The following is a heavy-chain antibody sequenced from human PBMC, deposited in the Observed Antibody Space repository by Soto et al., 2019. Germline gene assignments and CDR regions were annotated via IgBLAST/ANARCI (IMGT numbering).Heavy chain of an antibody. CDR3: EKDVNRGAVAYYFDY. CDR2: INGSGGST. J-gene: IGHJ4*02. V-gene: IGHV3-23*01. Sequence: GGSLRLPCAASGFTFSSYAMSWVRQAPGKGLEWVSAINGSGGSTYYADSVKGRLTISRDNSKNTLYLQMNSLRAEDTAVYYCEKDVNRGAVAYYFDYWGQGTLVTVSS. CDR1: GFTFSSYA.